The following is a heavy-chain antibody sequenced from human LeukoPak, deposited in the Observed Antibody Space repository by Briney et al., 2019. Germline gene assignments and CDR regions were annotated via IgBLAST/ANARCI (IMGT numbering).Heavy chain of an antibody. D-gene: IGHD6-6*01. CDR1: GFTFSSYS. V-gene: IGHV3-21*01. J-gene: IGHJ4*02. CDR2: ISSSSSYI. Sequence: GGSLSLSCAASGFTFSSYSMNWVRQAPGKGLEWVSSISSSSSYIYYADSVKGRFTISRDNAKNSLYLQMNSLRAEDTAVYYCARAQYSSSSWGIDYWGQGTLVTVSS. CDR3: ARAQYSSSSWGIDY.